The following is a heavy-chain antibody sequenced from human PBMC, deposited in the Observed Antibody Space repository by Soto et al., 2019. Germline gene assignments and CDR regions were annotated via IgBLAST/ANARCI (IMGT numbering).Heavy chain of an antibody. CDR1: GFTFSNYY. CDR2: ITTSGTNT. V-gene: IGHV3-11*01. Sequence: QVQLVESGGVLVKPGGSLRLSCAASGFTFSNYYMSWIRQAPGKGLEWISYITTSGTNTYYAESVKGRFTISRDNAKNSLYLQINSLRAEDTAVYYCARVGRGLYDSSAYSDYWGQGTLVTVSS. J-gene: IGHJ4*02. CDR3: ARVGRGLYDSSAYSDY. D-gene: IGHD3-22*01.